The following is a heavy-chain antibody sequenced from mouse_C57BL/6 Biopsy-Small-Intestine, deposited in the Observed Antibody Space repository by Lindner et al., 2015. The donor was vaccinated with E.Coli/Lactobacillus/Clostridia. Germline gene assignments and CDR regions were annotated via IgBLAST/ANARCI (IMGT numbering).Heavy chain of an antibody. J-gene: IGHJ1*03. CDR3: ARRDPHWYFDV. V-gene: IGHV1-54*01. CDR2: INPGSGGT. CDR1: GYAFTNYL. D-gene: IGHD3-3*01. Sequence: QLQESGAELVRPGTSVKVSCKASGYAFTNYLIEWVKQRPGQGLEWIGVINPGSGGTNYNEKFKGKAILTADKSSSTAYMQVSSLTSEDSAVYFCARRDPHWYFDVWGTGTTVTVSS.